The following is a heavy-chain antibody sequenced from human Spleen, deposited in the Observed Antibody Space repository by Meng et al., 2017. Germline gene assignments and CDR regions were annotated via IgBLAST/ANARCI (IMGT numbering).Heavy chain of an antibody. J-gene: IGHJ4*02. V-gene: IGHV4-34*01. CDR2: INHSGST. CDR1: GGAFSDYY. Sequence: QVQAKSWGAGLLKPSETLSLTSVVSGGAFSDYYWSWIRQPPGKGLEWIGEINHSGSTNYNPSLESRATISVDTSQNNLSLKLSSVTAADSAVYYCARGPTTMAHDFDYWGQGTLVTVSS. CDR3: ARGPTTMAHDFDY. D-gene: IGHD4-11*01.